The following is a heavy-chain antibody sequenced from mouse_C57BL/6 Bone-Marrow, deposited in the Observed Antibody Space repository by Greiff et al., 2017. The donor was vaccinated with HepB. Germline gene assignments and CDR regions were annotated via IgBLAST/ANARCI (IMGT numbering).Heavy chain of an antibody. D-gene: IGHD2-14*01. CDR2: INPNNGGT. CDR1: GYTFTDYY. CDR3: ARGDRRLLYYFDY. Sequence: EVQLQQSGPELVKPGASVKISCKASGYTFTDYYMNWVKQSHGKSLEWIGDINPNNGGTSYNQKFKGKATLTVDTSSSTAYMELRSLTSEDSAVYYGARGDRRLLYYFDYWGQGTTLTVSS. V-gene: IGHV1-26*01. J-gene: IGHJ2*01.